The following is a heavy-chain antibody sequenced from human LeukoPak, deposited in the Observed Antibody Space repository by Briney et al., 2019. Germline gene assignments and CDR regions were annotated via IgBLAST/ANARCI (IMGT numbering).Heavy chain of an antibody. V-gene: IGHV1-18*01. D-gene: IGHD5-18*01. CDR3: ARVARDSVDTAMVREFDY. J-gene: IGHJ4*02. CDR1: GYTFTNYG. CDR2: ISAYNGNT. Sequence: GASVKVSCKTSGYTFTNYGLNWVRQAPGQGLEWMGWISAYNGNTNYAQKLQGRVTMTTDTSTSTAYMELRSLRSDDTAVYYCARVARDSVDTAMVREFDYWGQGTLVTVSS.